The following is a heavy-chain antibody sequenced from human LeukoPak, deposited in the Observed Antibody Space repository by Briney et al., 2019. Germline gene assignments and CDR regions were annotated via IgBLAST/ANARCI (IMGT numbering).Heavy chain of an antibody. CDR2: ISSSGSTI. CDR1: GFTFSSYE. J-gene: IGHJ4*02. V-gene: IGHV3-48*03. D-gene: IGHD6-19*01. CDR3: ARGGYSSGWYLEVYFDY. Sequence: GGSLRLSCAASGFTFSSYEMNWVRQAPGKGLEWVSYISSSGSTIYYADSVKGRFTISRDNAKNSLYLQMNSLRAEDTAVYYCARGGYSSGWYLEVYFDYWGQGTLVTVSS.